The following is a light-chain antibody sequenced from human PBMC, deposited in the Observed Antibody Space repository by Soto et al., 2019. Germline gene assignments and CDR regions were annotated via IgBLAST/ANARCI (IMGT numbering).Light chain of an antibody. CDR3: QQRSNWPT. Sequence: EIVMTQSPATLSVSPGERATLSCRASQSVRTNLAWYQHKPGQSPRLLIYDASNRATGIPARFSGSGSGTDFTLTISSLEPEDFAVYYCQQRSNWPTFGQGTRLEI. V-gene: IGKV3-11*01. CDR1: QSVRTN. CDR2: DAS. J-gene: IGKJ5*01.